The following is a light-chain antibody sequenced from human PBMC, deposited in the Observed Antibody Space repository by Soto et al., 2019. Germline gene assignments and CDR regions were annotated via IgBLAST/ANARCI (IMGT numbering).Light chain of an antibody. CDR2: TAS. CDR3: QQSYSRPRT. CDR1: QSISSY. J-gene: IGKJ1*01. Sequence: DIQMNKTPSSLSASVGDRVTITCRASQSISSYLNWYQQKPGKAPNLLIYTASSLESGVPSRFSGSGSGTDFTLTITSLQPEDFATYFCQQSYSRPRTFGQGTKVDIK. V-gene: IGKV1-39*01.